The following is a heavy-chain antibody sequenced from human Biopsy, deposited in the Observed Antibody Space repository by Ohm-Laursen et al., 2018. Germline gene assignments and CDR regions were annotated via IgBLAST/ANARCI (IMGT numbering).Heavy chain of an antibody. V-gene: IGHV4-59*01. D-gene: IGHD2/OR15-2a*01. Sequence: GTPSLTCTVSGGSISSDYWNWIRQTPGKGLEWIGYIYYSGSTNYNPSLKSRVTISVDTSKNQFSLRLNSVTAADTAVYYCARATNSTGWPYYYFYGMDVWGQGTTVTVSS. CDR2: IYYSGST. J-gene: IGHJ6*02. CDR3: ARATNSTGWPYYYFYGMDV. CDR1: GGSISSDY.